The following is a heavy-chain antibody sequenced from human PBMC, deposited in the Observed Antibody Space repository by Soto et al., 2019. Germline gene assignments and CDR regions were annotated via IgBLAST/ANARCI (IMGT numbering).Heavy chain of an antibody. CDR1: GYTFTSYD. CDR3: ARSQYYDFWSGYYQDAFDI. J-gene: IGHJ3*02. V-gene: IGHV1-8*01. CDR2: MNPNSGNT. Sequence: ASVKVSCKASGYTFTSYDINWVRQATGQGLEWMGWMNPNSGNTGYAQKFQGRVTMTRNTSISTAYMELSSLRSEDTAVCYCARSQYYDFWSGYYQDAFDIWGQGTMVTVSS. D-gene: IGHD3-3*01.